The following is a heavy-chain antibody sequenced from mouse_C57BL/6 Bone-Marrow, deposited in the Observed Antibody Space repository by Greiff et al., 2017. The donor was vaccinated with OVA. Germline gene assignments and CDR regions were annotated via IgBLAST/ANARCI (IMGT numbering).Heavy chain of an antibody. Sequence: VQLQQSGPELVKPGASVKISCKASGYSFTDYNMNWVKQSNGKGLEWIGVINPNYGTTSYNQKFKGKATLTADKSSSTAYMQLNSLTSEDSAVYYCGRIYYGSSYDGYFDVWGTGTTVTVSS. D-gene: IGHD1-1*01. J-gene: IGHJ1*03. CDR1: GYSFTDYN. CDR2: INPNYGTT. V-gene: IGHV1-39*01. CDR3: GRIYYGSSYDGYFDV.